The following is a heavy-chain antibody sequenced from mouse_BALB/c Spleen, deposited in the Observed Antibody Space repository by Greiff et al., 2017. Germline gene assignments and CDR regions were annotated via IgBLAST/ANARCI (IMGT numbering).Heavy chain of an antibody. V-gene: IGHV1-87*01. CDR2: IYPGDGDT. Sequence: VQLQQSGAELARPGASVKLSCKASGYTFTSYWMQWVKQRPGQGLEWIGAIYPGDGDTRYTQKFKGKATLTADKSSSTAYMQLSSLASEDSAVYYCARQNYGNYGAYWGQGTLVTVSA. CDR1: GYTFTSYW. J-gene: IGHJ3*01. D-gene: IGHD2-1*01. CDR3: ARQNYGNYGAY.